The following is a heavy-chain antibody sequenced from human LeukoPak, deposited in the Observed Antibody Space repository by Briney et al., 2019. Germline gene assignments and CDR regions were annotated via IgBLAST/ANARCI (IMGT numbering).Heavy chain of an antibody. V-gene: IGHV4-61*02. J-gene: IGHJ3*02. Sequence: SETLSLTCTVSGGSIRSGSYYWSWIRQPAGKGLEWIGRIHTSGSTNYNPSLKSRVTISVDTSKNQFSLKLSSVTAADTAVYYCARDLYYYDSSGYYLWGFGIWGQGTMVTVSS. CDR3: ARDLYYYDSSGYYLWGFGI. D-gene: IGHD3-22*01. CDR2: IHTSGST. CDR1: GGSIRSGSYY.